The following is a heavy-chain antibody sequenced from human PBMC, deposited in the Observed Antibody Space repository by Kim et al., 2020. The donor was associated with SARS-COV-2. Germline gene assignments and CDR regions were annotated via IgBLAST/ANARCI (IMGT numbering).Heavy chain of an antibody. CDR2: IGDTT. J-gene: IGHJ5*02. Sequence: GGSLRLSCAASGFTLSHYAMSWVRLPPGKGLEWVPGIGDTTFYADSVEGRFTISRDNSKNTLYLQMNSQRADDTAAYYCAKGGHGEWHHWCQGTQVTDAS. V-gene: IGHV3-23*01. CDR1: GFTLSHYA. CDR3: AKGGHGEWHH. D-gene: IGHD3-10*01.